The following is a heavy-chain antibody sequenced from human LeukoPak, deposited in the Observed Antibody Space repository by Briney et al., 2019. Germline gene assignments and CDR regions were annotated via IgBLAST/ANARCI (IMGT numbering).Heavy chain of an antibody. J-gene: IGHJ4*02. V-gene: IGHV3-23*01. Sequence: PGGSLRLSCAASGFTFSSYAMSWVRQAPGKGLEWVSAISGSGGSTYYADSVKGRFTISRDNAKNSLYLQMNSLRAEDTAVYYCARLYSGSYYDLSDYWGQGTLVTVSS. CDR3: ARLYSGSYYDLSDY. CDR2: ISGSGGST. CDR1: GFTFSSYA. D-gene: IGHD1-26*01.